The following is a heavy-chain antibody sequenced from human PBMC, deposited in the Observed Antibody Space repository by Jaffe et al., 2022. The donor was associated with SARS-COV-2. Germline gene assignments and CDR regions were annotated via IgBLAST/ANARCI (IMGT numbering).Heavy chain of an antibody. CDR2: INPSGGST. CDR3: ARDRQAAAGGNWFDP. J-gene: IGHJ5*02. CDR1: GYTFTSYY. Sequence: QVQLVQSGAEVKKPGASVKVSCKASGYTFTSYYMHWVRQAPGQGLEWMGIINPSGGSTSYAQKFQGRVTMTRDTSTSTVYMELSSLRSEDTAVYYCARDRQAAAGGNWFDPWGQGTLVTVSS. D-gene: IGHD6-13*01. V-gene: IGHV1-46*01.